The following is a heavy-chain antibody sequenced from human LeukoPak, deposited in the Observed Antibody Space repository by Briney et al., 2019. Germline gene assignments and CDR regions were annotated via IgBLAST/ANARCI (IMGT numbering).Heavy chain of an antibody. CDR3: ARAQRGGNSMAGFDY. V-gene: IGHV3-21*01. CDR2: ISSSSGYI. Sequence: PGGSLRLSCAASGFTFSSYSMNWVRLAPGKGLEWVSSISSSSGYIYYADSVKGRFTISRDNAKNSLYLQMNSLRAEDTAVYYCARAQRGGNSMAGFDYWGQGTLVTVSS. CDR1: GFTFSSYS. J-gene: IGHJ4*02. D-gene: IGHD4-23*01.